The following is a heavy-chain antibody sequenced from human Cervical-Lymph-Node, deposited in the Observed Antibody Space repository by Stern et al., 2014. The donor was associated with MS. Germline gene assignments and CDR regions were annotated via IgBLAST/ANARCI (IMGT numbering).Heavy chain of an antibody. Sequence: VQLVESGGGVVQPGRSLRLSCAASGFTFSRYGMHWVRQAPGKGLAWVAVIFYDGSNQYYADYVKGRFTISRDNSKSTLYLQMNSLRAEDTAVYYCARDWVAAVAAASGMDVWGQGTTVIVSS. D-gene: IGHD2-2*01. J-gene: IGHJ6*02. CDR1: GFTFSRYG. CDR2: IFYDGSNQ. V-gene: IGHV3-33*01. CDR3: ARDWVAAVAAASGMDV.